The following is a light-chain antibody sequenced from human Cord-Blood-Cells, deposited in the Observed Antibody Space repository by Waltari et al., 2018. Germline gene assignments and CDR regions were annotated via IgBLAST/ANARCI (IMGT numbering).Light chain of an antibody. V-gene: IGLV2-14*03. CDR2: DVS. Sequence: QSAMTQPASVSGSPGQSLTISCTGTSRDVGGSNYVPWYQHHPGKAPKLMIYDVSNRPSGVSNRFSGSKSGNTASLTISGLQAEDEADYYCSSYTSSSTLVVFGGGTKLTVL. CDR3: SSYTSSSTLVV. J-gene: IGLJ2*01. CDR1: SRDVGGSNY.